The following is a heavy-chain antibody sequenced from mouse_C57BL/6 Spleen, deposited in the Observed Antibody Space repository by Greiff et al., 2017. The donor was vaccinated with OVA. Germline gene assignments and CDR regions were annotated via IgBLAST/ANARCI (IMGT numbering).Heavy chain of an antibody. J-gene: IGHJ3*01. Sequence: QVQLQQPGAELVMPGASVKLSCKASGYTFTSYWMHWVKQRPGQGLEWIGEIDPSDSYTNYNQKFKGKSTLTVDKSSSTAYMQLSSLTSEDSAVYYCARSGGNYGGFADWGQGTLVTVAA. CDR3: ARSGGNYGGFAD. CDR1: GYTFTSYW. V-gene: IGHV1-69*01. CDR2: IDPSDSYT. D-gene: IGHD2-1*01.